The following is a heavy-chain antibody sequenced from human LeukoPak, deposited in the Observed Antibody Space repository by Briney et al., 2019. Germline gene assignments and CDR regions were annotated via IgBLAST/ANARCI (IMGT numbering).Heavy chain of an antibody. CDR2: IYTSGTT. V-gene: IGHV4-4*07. CDR1: GGSIGGYY. Sequence: SETLSLICTVSGGSIGGYYWSWIRQPAGKGLEWIGRIYTSGTTNYNPSLKSRVTMSIDTSKNQFSLRLTSVTAADTALYYCARGRGFCSGTSCAYYLDYWGQGNLVTVSS. D-gene: IGHD2-2*01. CDR3: ARGRGFCSGTSCAYYLDY. J-gene: IGHJ4*02.